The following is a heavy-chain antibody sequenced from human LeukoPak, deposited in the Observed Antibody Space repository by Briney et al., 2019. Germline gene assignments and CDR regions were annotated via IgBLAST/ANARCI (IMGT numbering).Heavy chain of an antibody. Sequence: SVKVSCKASGGTFSSYTISWVRQAPGQGLEWMGRIIPILGIANYAQKFQGRVTITADKSTSTAYMELRSLRSDDTAVYYCARVHGSGVEDYWGQGTLVTVSS. D-gene: IGHD3-10*01. CDR3: ARVHGSGVEDY. CDR2: IIPILGIA. J-gene: IGHJ4*02. V-gene: IGHV1-69*02. CDR1: GGTFSSYT.